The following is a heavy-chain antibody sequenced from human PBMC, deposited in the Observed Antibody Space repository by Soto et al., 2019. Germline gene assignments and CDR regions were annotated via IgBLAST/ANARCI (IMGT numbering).Heavy chain of an antibody. D-gene: IGHD2-15*01. J-gene: IGHJ6*03. V-gene: IGHV3-23*01. Sequence: EVQLLESGGGLVQPGGSRRLSCAASGFTFSSYAMSWVRQAPGKGLEWVSTISDSGSTYYADSVKGRFTISRDLSKNPLYVQMSSLRADDTAVYYCEKGGEGYCSGTSCLYHMDAWGKGTTVTVSS. CDR3: EKGGEGYCSGTSCLYHMDA. CDR1: GFTFSSYA. CDR2: ISDSGST.